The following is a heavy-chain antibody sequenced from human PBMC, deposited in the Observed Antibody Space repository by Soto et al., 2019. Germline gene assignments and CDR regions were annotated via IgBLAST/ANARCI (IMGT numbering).Heavy chain of an antibody. D-gene: IGHD6-6*01. Sequence: PSQTLPLTCTVSGGSLSPSDYYWGWLRQPPGKGLEWIGSIYYTGNTYYNPSLKSRVTISVDTSKNQFSLKLGSVTASDTAVYYCATTSRFEYWGQGTLVPVSS. CDR2: IYYTGNT. CDR3: ATTSRFEY. J-gene: IGHJ4*02. CDR1: GGSLSPSDYY. V-gene: IGHV4-39*01.